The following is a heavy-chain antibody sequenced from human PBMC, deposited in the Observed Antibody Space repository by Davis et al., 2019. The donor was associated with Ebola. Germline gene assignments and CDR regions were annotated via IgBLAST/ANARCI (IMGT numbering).Heavy chain of an antibody. Sequence: AASVQVSCKASGGTFSSYDINWVRQATGQGLEWMGWINPNSGGTNYAQKFQGWVTMTRDTSISTAYMELSRLRSDDTAVYYCAREYCSGGSCYALFDYWGQGTLVTVSS. J-gene: IGHJ4*02. D-gene: IGHD2-15*01. CDR2: INPNSGGT. CDR3: AREYCSGGSCYALFDY. CDR1: GGTFSSYD. V-gene: IGHV1-2*04.